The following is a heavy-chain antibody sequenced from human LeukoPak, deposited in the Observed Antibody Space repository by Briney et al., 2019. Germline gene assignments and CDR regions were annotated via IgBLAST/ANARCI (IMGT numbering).Heavy chain of an antibody. CDR2: ISSDISNK. CDR3: AKDPSSGYFSYFET. J-gene: IGHJ4*02. V-gene: IGHV3-30*18. Sequence: GGSLRPSCAASGFIFSKYGMHWVRQAPGKGLEWVSVISSDISNKYYADSVKGRFTISRDNSKNTLYLQMNSLRAEDTAVYYCAKDPSSGYFSYFETWGQGTLVTVSS. CDR1: GFIFSKYG. D-gene: IGHD3-22*01.